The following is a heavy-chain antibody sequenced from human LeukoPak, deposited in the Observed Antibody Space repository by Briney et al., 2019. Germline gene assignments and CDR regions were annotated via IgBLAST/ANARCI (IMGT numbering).Heavy chain of an antibody. CDR2: ISSSSSYT. J-gene: IGHJ4*02. D-gene: IGHD6-19*01. CDR3: AREAVAGKVDY. Sequence: GGSLRLSCAASGFTFSDYYMSWIRQAPGKGLGWVSYISSSSSYTNYADSVKGRFTISRDNAKNSLYLQMNSLRAEDTAVYYCAREAVAGKVDYWGQGTLVTVSS. CDR1: GFTFSDYY. V-gene: IGHV3-11*05.